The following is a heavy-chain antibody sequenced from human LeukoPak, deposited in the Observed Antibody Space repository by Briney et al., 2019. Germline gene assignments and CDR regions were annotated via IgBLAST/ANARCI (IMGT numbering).Heavy chain of an antibody. CDR2: IYPGDSDT. CDR3: ARHEGGDIVVVSGFEY. D-gene: IGHD2-2*01. Sequence: GESLKISCKGSGYGFTTYWISWVRQMPGKGLEWMGIIYPGDSDTRYSPSFQGQVTISADKSISTAYLQWNSLKASDTAMYYCARHEGGDIVVVSGFEYWGQGTLVSVSS. CDR1: GYGFTTYW. V-gene: IGHV5-51*01. J-gene: IGHJ4*02.